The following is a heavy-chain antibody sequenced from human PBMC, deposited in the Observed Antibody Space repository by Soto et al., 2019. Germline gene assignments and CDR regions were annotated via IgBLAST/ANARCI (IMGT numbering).Heavy chain of an antibody. V-gene: IGHV3-15*07. J-gene: IGHJ6*04. CDR3: TTDSIWFGDLPGRYYYYYYGMDV. CDR2: IKSKTDGGTT. CDR1: GFTFSNAW. D-gene: IGHD3-10*01. Sequence: EVQLVESGGGLVKPGGSLRLSCAASGFTFSNAWMNWVRQAPGKGLEWVGRIKSKTDGGTTDYAAPVKGRFTISRDDSKNTLYLQMNSLKTEDTAVYYCTTDSIWFGDLPGRYYYYYYGMDVWGEGTTVTVSS.